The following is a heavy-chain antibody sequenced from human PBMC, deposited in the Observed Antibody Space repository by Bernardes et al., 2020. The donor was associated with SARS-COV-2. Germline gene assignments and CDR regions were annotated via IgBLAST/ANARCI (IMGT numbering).Heavy chain of an antibody. CDR1: GFTFSTYA. J-gene: IGHJ3*02. D-gene: IGHD1-26*01. CDR2: ISASGGST. CDR3: AKSAYYYSGSYYSHEYDAFDI. Sequence: GGSLRLSCAASGFTFSTYAMCWVRQVPGKGLEWVSTISASGGSTFYADSVKGRFTISRDNSKNTLFLQMNSLRAEDTAVYYCAKSAYYYSGSYYSHEYDAFDIWSQGTMVTVSS. V-gene: IGHV3-23*01.